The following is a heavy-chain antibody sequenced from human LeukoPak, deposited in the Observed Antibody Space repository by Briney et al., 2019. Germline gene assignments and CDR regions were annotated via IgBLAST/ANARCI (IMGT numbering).Heavy chain of an antibody. Sequence: GGSLRLSCEASGFTFNNYWMHWVRQAPGKGLVWVSHIENNGRSTNYADSVKGRFTISRDNAKNTLYLQMNSLRAEDTAVYYCTRGYVGIDYWGQGTLVTVSS. V-gene: IGHV3-74*01. CDR3: TRGYVGIDY. CDR2: IENNGRST. D-gene: IGHD5-12*01. J-gene: IGHJ4*02. CDR1: GFTFNNYW.